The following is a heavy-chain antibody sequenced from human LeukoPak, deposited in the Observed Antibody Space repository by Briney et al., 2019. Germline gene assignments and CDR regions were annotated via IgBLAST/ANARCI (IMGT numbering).Heavy chain of an antibody. CDR2: ISGDSSII. J-gene: IGHJ4*02. D-gene: IGHD6-19*01. CDR3: AREGGDGRGWFGY. CDR1: GFTFSDYY. V-gene: IGHV3-11*06. Sequence: AGGSLRLSCVASGFTFSDYYMSWIRQAPGKGLEWVAYISGDSSIINYADSLKGRSTVSRDNARNSLYLQMNSLRDEDTAVYYCAREGGDGRGWFGYWGQGALVTVSS.